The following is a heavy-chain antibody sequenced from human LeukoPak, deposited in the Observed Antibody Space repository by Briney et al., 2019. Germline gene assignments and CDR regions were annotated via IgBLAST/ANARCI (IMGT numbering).Heavy chain of an antibody. CDR1: GFTFSSYT. CDR2: ISSSSSGI. J-gene: IGHJ3*02. V-gene: IGHV3-48*01. D-gene: IGHD4-17*01. Sequence: GGSLRLSCAASGFTFSSYTMNWVRQAPGKGLEWVSYISSSSSGIYYADSVKGRFTISRDNAKNSLFLQMSSLRAEDTAVYYCARGILRVGAFDIWGQGTMVTVSS. CDR3: ARGILRVGAFDI.